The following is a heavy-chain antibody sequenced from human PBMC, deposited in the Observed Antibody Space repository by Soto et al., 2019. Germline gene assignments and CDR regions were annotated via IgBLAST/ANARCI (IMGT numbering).Heavy chain of an antibody. CDR1: GGSVSSDSYY. V-gene: IGHV4-61*01. Sequence: QVQLQESGPGLVKPSETLSLTCTVSGGSVSSDSYYCSWIRQPPGKGLEWIGYIYYSGTTNYNPSLKSRVTISVDTSKNQSSLKLSSVTAADTAVYYCARAYGSDWNFDLWGRGTQVTVSS. CDR3: ARAYGSDWNFDL. CDR2: IYYSGTT. D-gene: IGHD4-17*01. J-gene: IGHJ2*01.